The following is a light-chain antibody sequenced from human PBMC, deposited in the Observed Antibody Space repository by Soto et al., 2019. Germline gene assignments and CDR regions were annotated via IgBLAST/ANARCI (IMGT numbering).Light chain of an antibody. CDR1: SSDVGGYNY. Sequence: QSVLTQPASVSGSLGQSITISCIGTSSDVGGYNYVSWYQQHPGKAPKLMIYDVSNRLSGVSNRFSGSKSGNTASLTISGLQAEDEADYYCSSYTSSSTRVFGGGTKVTVL. CDR3: SSYTSSSTRV. CDR2: DVS. J-gene: IGLJ2*01. V-gene: IGLV2-14*01.